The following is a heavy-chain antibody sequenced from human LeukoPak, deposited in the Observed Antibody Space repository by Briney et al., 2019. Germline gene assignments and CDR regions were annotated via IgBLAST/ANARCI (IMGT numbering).Heavy chain of an antibody. Sequence: ASVTVSCKASGYTFTGYYIHWVRQAPGQGLEWMGCINPNGGVTNYAQKFQGRVSMTRDTSITTAYMELTGLRSDDTAMYFCARVKETSALFNYWGQGTLVTVSS. V-gene: IGHV1-2*02. CDR1: GYTFTGYY. CDR2: INPNGGVT. J-gene: IGHJ4*02. CDR3: ARVKETSALFNY.